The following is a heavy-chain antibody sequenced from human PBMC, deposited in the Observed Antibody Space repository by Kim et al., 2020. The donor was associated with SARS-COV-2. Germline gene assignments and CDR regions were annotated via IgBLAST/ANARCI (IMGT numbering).Heavy chain of an antibody. CDR2: IYYSGST. Sequence: SETLSLTCTVSGGSISSSSYYWGWIRQPPGKGLEWIGRIYYSGSTYYNPSLKSRVTISVDTSKNQFSLKLSSVTAADTAVYYCARGVTMIGFDPWGQGTLVTVSS. J-gene: IGHJ5*02. CDR3: ARGVTMIGFDP. CDR1: GGSISSSSYY. D-gene: IGHD3-22*01. V-gene: IGHV4-39*01.